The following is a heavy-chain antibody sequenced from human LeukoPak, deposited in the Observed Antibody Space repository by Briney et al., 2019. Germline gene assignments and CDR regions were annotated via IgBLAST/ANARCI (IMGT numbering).Heavy chain of an antibody. D-gene: IGHD6-19*01. V-gene: IGHV3-7*02. CDR1: GFIFTNYW. Sequence: GGSLRLSCAASGFIFTNYWMNWVRQAPGRGLEWVAMIKQGGSEKFYVDSVKGRFLIPRDNGKNSLCLQMSSLRAEDTAVYYCVAGKEIWGQGTLVTVSS. CDR2: IKQGGSEK. CDR3: VAGKEI. J-gene: IGHJ4*02.